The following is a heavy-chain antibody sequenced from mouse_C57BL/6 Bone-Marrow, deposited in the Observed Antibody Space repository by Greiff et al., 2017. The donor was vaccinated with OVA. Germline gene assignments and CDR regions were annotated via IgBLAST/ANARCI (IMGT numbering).Heavy chain of an antibody. CDR2: FYPGSGSI. V-gene: IGHV1-62-2*01. J-gene: IGHJ3*01. CDR1: GYTFTEYT. D-gene: IGHD2-10*01. CDR3: ARHERGAYRAWFAY. Sequence: VQRVESGAELVKPGASVKLSCKASGYTFTEYTIHWVKQRSGQGLEGIGWFYPGSGSIKYNEKFKDKATLTAAKSSSTVYMALSRLTSEDSAVYFCARHERGAYRAWFAYWGQGTLVTVSA.